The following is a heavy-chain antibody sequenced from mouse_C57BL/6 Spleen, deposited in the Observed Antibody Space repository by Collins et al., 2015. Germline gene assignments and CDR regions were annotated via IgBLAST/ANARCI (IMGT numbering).Heavy chain of an antibody. V-gene: IGHV3-2*02. D-gene: IGHD1-1*01. CDR1: GYSITSDYA. CDR3: ARQENPGYYYGSSYAMDY. Sequence: DVQLQESGPGLVKPSQSLSLTCTVTGYSITSDYAWNWIRQFPGNKLEWMGYISYSGSTSYNPSLKSRISITRDTSKNQFFLQLNSVTTEDTATYYCARQENPGYYYGSSYAMDYWGQGTSVTVSS. J-gene: IGHJ4*01. CDR2: ISYSGST.